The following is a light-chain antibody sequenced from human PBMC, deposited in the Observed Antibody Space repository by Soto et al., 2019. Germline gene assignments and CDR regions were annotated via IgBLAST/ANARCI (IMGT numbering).Light chain of an antibody. CDR2: DVN. CDR1: SSDVGAFDY. J-gene: IGLJ1*01. V-gene: IGLV2-8*01. Sequence: QSVLTQPPSASVSPGQSVTISCTGTSSDVGAFDYVSWYQQYPGEAPKLLIYDVNKRPSGVPDRFSGSKSDNTASLTVSGLQAEDEADFYCSSYAGNNIFVFGTGTKVTVL. CDR3: SSYAGNNIFV.